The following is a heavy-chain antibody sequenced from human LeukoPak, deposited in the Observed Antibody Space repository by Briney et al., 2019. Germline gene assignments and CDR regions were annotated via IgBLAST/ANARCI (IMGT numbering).Heavy chain of an antibody. CDR3: AASGPVRGYWYDP. J-gene: IGHJ5*02. CDR2: IYYSGST. V-gene: IGHV4-39*01. CDR1: GVSISSSSYY. D-gene: IGHD3-10*02. Sequence: PSETLSLTCTVSGVSISSSSYYWGWIRQPPGKGLEWIGSIYYSGSTYYNPSLKSRVTISVDTSKNQFSLKLSSVTATDTAVYYYAASGPVRGYWYDPWGQGTLVTVSS.